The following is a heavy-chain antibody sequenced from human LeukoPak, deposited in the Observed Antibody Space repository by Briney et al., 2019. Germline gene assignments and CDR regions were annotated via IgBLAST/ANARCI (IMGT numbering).Heavy chain of an antibody. CDR3: ARDEVDCSGGSCYYMGLGNAFDI. V-gene: IGHV3-30*04. CDR2: ISYDGSNK. D-gene: IGHD2-15*01. J-gene: IGHJ3*02. CDR1: GFTFSSYA. Sequence: GGSLRLSCAASGFTFSSYAMGWVRQAPGKGLEWVAVISYDGSNKYYADSVKGRFTISRDNSKNTLYLQMNSLRAEDTAVYYCARDEVDCSGGSCYYMGLGNAFDIWGQGTMVTVSS.